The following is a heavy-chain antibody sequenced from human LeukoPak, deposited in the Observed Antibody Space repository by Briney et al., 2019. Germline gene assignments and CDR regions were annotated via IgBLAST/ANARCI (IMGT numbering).Heavy chain of an antibody. D-gene: IGHD2-2*01. J-gene: IGHJ6*02. V-gene: IGHV4-34*01. CDR3: ARGYCSSTSCYFWGYYYGMDV. Sequence: PSETLSLTCAVYGVSFSGYYWSWLRQPPGKGLEWIGEIYHSGSTNYNPSLKSRVTISVDTSKNQFSLKLSSVTAADTAVYYCARGYCSSTSCYFWGYYYGMDVWGQGTTVTVSS. CDR2: IYHSGST. CDR1: GVSFSGYY.